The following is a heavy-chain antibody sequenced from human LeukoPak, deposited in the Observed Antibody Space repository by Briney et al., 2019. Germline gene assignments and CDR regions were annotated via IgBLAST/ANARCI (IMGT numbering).Heavy chain of an antibody. CDR3: ARDRYEKGTTGTADAFDI. D-gene: IGHD1-1*01. V-gene: IGHV3-48*04. CDR1: GFTFSSYS. Sequence: PGGSLRLSCAASGFTFSSYSMNWVRQAPGKGLEWVSYISSSSSTIYYADSVKGRFTISRDNAKNSLYLQMNSLRAEDTAVYYCARDRYEKGTTGTADAFDIWGQGTMVTVSS. CDR2: ISSSSSTI. J-gene: IGHJ3*02.